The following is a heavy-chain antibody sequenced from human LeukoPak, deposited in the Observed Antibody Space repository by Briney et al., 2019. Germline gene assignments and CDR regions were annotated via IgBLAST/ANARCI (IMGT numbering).Heavy chain of an antibody. CDR2: IIPIFGTA. CDR3: ARIVGASTVVAFDI. CDR1: GGTFSSYA. V-gene: IGHV1-69*13. J-gene: IGHJ3*02. Sequence: ASVKVSCKASGGTFSSYAISWVRQAPGQGLEWMGGIIPIFGTANYAQKFQGRVTITADESTSTAYMELSSLRSEDTAVYYCARIVGASTVVAFDIWGQGTMVTVSS. D-gene: IGHD1-26*01.